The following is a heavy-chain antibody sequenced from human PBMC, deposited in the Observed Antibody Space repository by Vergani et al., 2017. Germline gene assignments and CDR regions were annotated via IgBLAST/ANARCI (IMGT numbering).Heavy chain of an antibody. CDR3: ARDPSVAGTGQVDY. D-gene: IGHD6-19*01. CDR1: GGTFSSYA. J-gene: IGHJ4*02. CDR2: IIPILGIA. V-gene: IGHV1-69*04. Sequence: QVQLVQSGAEVKKPGSSVKVSCKASGGTFSSYAISWVRQAPGQGLEWMGRIIPILGIANYAQKFQGRVTITADKSTSTAYMELSSLRSEDTAVYYCARDPSVAGTGQVDYWGQGTLVTVSS.